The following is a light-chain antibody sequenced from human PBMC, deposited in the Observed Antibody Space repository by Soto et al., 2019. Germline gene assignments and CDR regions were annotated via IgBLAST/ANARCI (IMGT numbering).Light chain of an antibody. CDR1: SSNIGARYE. CDR3: QSYDSSLSAVV. J-gene: IGLJ2*01. Sequence: QSVLTQPPSVSGAPGQTVTISCTGSSSNIGARYEVHWYQQLPGTASKLLIYEDIKRPSGVPDRFSGSKSGASASLAITGLLSEDEAEYYCQSYDSSLSAVVFGGGTKVTVL. V-gene: IGLV1-40*01. CDR2: EDI.